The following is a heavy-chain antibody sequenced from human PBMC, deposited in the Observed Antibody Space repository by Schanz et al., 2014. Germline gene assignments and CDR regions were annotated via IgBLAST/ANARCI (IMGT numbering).Heavy chain of an antibody. Sequence: QGQLVQSGAEVKKPGASVKVSCKASGYTFTSYGITWVRQAPGQGLEWMGWISAYNGHSTYAQKVQSRVTTTTDTSTSTAYNELRNVRDDDTAVYYCARETTIITGGAFDVWGQGTMVTVSS. CDR2: ISAYNGHS. CDR3: ARETTIITGGAFDV. V-gene: IGHV1-18*01. CDR1: GYTFTSYG. J-gene: IGHJ3*01. D-gene: IGHD3-9*01.